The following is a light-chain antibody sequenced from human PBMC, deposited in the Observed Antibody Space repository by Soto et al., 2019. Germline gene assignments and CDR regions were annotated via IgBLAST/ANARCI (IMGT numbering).Light chain of an antibody. CDR1: QSISSY. CDR2: AAS. J-gene: IGKJ4*01. CDR3: QQSYSTPWLT. Sequence: DIQMTQSPSSRSASVGDRVIITCRASQSISSYLNWYQHKPGKAPKLLIYAASSLQSGVPSRFSGSGSGTDFTLTISSLQPEDFATYYCQQSYSTPWLTFGGGTKVEIK. V-gene: IGKV1-39*01.